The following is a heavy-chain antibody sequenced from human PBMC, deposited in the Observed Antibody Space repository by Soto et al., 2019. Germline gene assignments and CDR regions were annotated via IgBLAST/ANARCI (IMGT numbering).Heavy chain of an antibody. CDR2: IYPGDSDT. CDR3: ARAASNGWYQHFEF. Sequence: GESLKISCKGSGYSFANYWIGWVRQMPGKGLEWMGIIYPGDSDTRYSPSFQGHVTISADKSIGTAYLHWSSMRASDTAIYYCARAASNGWYQHFEFWGQETLGTVAS. J-gene: IGHJ4*02. CDR1: GYSFANYW. V-gene: IGHV5-51*01. D-gene: IGHD6-19*01.